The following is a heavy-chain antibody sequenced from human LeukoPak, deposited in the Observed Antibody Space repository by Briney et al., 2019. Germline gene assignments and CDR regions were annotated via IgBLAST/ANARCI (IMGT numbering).Heavy chain of an antibody. D-gene: IGHD5-24*01. J-gene: IGHJ4*02. CDR3: ARTERWLQLRYYFDY. Sequence: VKVSCKASGYPFTSYYMHWVRQAPGQGLEWMGIINPSGGSTSYAQKFQGRVTMTRDTSTSTVYMELSSLRSEDTAVYYCARTERWLQLRYYFDYWGQGTLVTVSS. CDR1: GYPFTSYY. CDR2: INPSGGST. V-gene: IGHV1-46*03.